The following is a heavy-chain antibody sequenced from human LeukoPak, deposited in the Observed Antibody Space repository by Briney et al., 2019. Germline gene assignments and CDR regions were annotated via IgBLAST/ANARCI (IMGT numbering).Heavy chain of an antibody. D-gene: IGHD5-18*01. J-gene: IGHJ4*02. CDR1: GYTFTGYY. Sequence: ASVKVSCKASGYTFTGYYMHWVRQAPGQGLEWMGWINPNSGGTNYAQKFQGWVTMTRDTPISTAYMELSRLRSDDTAVYYCARAKYSYGYFDYWGQGTLVTVSS. V-gene: IGHV1-2*04. CDR2: INPNSGGT. CDR3: ARAKYSYGYFDY.